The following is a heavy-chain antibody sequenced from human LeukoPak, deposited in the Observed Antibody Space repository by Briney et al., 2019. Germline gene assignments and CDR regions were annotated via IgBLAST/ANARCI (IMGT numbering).Heavy chain of an antibody. J-gene: IGHJ5*02. D-gene: IGHD3-9*01. Sequence: GRSLRLSCTASGFTFGDYAMSWVRQAPGKGLEWVSTIGFGDDSAYYADSVKGRFTISRDNSKNTLYLQMNYLRAEDTAVYYCAKDPTSVGGRHDWLLDSWGQGTLVTVSS. CDR1: GFTFGDYA. CDR2: IGFGDDSA. CDR3: AKDPTSVGGRHDWLLDS. V-gene: IGHV3-23*01.